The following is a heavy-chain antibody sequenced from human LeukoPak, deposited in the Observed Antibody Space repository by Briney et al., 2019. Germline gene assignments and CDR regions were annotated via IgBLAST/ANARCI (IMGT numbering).Heavy chain of an antibody. CDR1: GGSISSSSYY. CDR2: IYTSGST. Sequence: SSETLSLTCTVSGGSISSSSYYWGWIRQPPGKGLEWIGRIYTSGSTNYNPSLKSRVTISVDTSKNQFSLKLSSVTAADTAVYYCARDPNNRSTGTTWGQGTLVTVSS. J-gene: IGHJ4*02. V-gene: IGHV4-61*02. D-gene: IGHD1-7*01. CDR3: ARDPNNRSTGTT.